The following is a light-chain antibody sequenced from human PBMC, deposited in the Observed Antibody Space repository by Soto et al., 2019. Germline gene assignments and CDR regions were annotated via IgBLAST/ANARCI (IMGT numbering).Light chain of an antibody. J-gene: IGKJ1*01. CDR2: KAS. V-gene: IGKV1-5*03. Sequence: GVKVSSPRHASQTISNWLAWYQQKPGKAPTLLIYKASTLESGAPSRFSGSGSGTEFTLPPRRPQPEGFATFYCPQYNSYSPTIGQGTKVDIK. CDR3: PQYNSYSPT. CDR1: QTISNW.